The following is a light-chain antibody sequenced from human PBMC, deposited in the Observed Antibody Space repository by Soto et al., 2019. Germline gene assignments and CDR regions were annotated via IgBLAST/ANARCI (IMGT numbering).Light chain of an antibody. CDR3: QQRTNGPHT. V-gene: IGKV3-11*01. Sequence: EIVLTQSPATLSLSPGERATLSCRASQTVSRYLSWYQQKPGQAPRLLIYDAFNRAPGIPARFSGSGSGTDFSLTISSLEPEDFAVYYCQQRTNGPHTFGGGTKVEIK. CDR2: DAF. J-gene: IGKJ4*01. CDR1: QTVSRY.